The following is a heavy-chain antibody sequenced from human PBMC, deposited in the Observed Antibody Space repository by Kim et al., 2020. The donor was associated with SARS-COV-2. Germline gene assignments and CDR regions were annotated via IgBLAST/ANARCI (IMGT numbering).Heavy chain of an antibody. D-gene: IGHD3-16*01. V-gene: IGHV3-11*05. CDR1: GFTFSDYY. CDR3: ARDWGELIVTKPIDY. CDR2: ISSSSSYT. Sequence: GGSLRLSCAASGFTFSDYYMSWVRQAPGKGLEWVSSISSSSSYTNYADSVKGRFTISRDNAKNSLYLQMNSLRAEDTAVYYCARDWGELIVTKPIDYWGQGTLVTVSS. J-gene: IGHJ4*02.